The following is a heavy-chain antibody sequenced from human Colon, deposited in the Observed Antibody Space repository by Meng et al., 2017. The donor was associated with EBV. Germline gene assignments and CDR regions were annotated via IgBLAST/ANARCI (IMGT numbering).Heavy chain of an antibody. D-gene: IGHD3-10*01. J-gene: IGHJ5*02. CDR1: GGSISSGGYY. CDR2: IHSSGST. CDR3: ARASYGSGSPLGESWFDP. Sequence: VQLRESGPGLVKPSQTRSLPCTVSGGSISSGGYYWSWIRQHPGKGLEWIGYIHSSGSTYYNPSLRSRLTISVDTSKNQFSLKLSSVTAADTAVYYCARASYGSGSPLGESWFDPWGQGTLVTVSS. V-gene: IGHV4-31*03.